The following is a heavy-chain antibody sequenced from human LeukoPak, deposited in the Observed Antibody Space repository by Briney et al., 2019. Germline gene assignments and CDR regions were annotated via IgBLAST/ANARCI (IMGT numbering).Heavy chain of an antibody. CDR1: GFTFRTYW. J-gene: IGHJ3*02. V-gene: IGHV3-7*01. Sequence: PGGSLRLSCAASGFTFRTYWMSWVRQAPGKGLEWVANIKQDGNEKYYVDSVKGRFTISRDNAKNSLDLQMNSLRAEDTAVYYCARDPIAAAGSPHRAFDIWGQGTMVTVSS. D-gene: IGHD6-13*01. CDR3: ARDPIAAAGSPHRAFDI. CDR2: IKQDGNEK.